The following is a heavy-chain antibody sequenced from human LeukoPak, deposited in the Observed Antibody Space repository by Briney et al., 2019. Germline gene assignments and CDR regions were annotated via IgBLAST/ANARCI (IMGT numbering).Heavy chain of an antibody. V-gene: IGHV1-18*01. D-gene: IGHD3-16*01. CDR2: INGYTGNT. CDR1: GYTFRSYG. Sequence: GASVTVSCKASGYTFRSYGISWARPAPGQGLEWMGWINGYTGNTKYAQKVQGRVAMTTDTSTSTAYMELRSLRSDDAAVYYCARLGELYFDPWGQGTLVTVSS. CDR3: ARLGELYFDP. J-gene: IGHJ4*02.